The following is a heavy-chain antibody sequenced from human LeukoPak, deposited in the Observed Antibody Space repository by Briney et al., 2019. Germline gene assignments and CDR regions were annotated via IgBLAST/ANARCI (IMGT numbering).Heavy chain of an antibody. CDR2: IYYSGST. D-gene: IGHD6-19*01. Sequence: SETLSLTCTVSGGSISSYYWSWIRQPPGKGLEWIGYIYYSGSTNYNPSLKSRVTISVDTSKNQFSLKLSSVTAADTAVYYCARVVQQWLVQVGYYYGMDVWGQGTTVTVSS. J-gene: IGHJ6*02. CDR3: ARVVQQWLVQVGYYYGMDV. CDR1: GGSISSYY. V-gene: IGHV4-59*12.